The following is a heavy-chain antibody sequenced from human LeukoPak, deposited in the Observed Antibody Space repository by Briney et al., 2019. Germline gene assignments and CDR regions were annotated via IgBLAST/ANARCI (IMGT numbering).Heavy chain of an antibody. CDR1: GDSFSDNF. CDR3: ARMAYFARSVAPLIDY. V-gene: IGHV4-34*01. Sequence: SETLSLTCAVSGDSFSDNFWSWIRQPPGKGQEWIGEINHSGTANYNPSLRSRVIISIDTSKNQFSLKLISVTAADTAVYYCARMAYFARSVAPLIDYWGQGTLVTVSS. J-gene: IGHJ4*02. CDR2: INHSGTA. D-gene: IGHD2/OR15-2a*01.